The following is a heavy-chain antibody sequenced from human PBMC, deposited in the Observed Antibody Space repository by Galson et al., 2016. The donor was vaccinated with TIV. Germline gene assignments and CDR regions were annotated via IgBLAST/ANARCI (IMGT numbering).Heavy chain of an antibody. D-gene: IGHD1-1*01. CDR1: GHTFTNYG. J-gene: IGHJ5*02. V-gene: IGHV1-18*01. CDR3: ARDWDGSVNWFDP. CDR2: IRTSNGDT. Sequence: SVKVSCKASGHTFTNYGMSWVRQAPGQGPEWMGWIRTSNGDTNRAQKFQERVTLTRDTSTTTAYMELMRLRFDDTAVYYCARDWDGSVNWFDPWGQGTLVTVSS.